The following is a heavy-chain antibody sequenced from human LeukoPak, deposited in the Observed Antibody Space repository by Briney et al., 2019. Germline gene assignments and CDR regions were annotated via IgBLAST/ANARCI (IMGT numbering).Heavy chain of an antibody. D-gene: IGHD6-13*01. CDR1: GGSISSGGYY. CDR2: IYYSGST. Sequence: SETLSLTCTVSGGSISSGGYYWSWIRQHSGKGLEWIGYIYYSGSTYYNPSLKSRVTISGDTSKNQFSLKLSSVTAADTAVYYCARGGSSWTFDYWGQGTLVTVSS. V-gene: IGHV4-31*03. CDR3: ARGGSSWTFDY. J-gene: IGHJ4*02.